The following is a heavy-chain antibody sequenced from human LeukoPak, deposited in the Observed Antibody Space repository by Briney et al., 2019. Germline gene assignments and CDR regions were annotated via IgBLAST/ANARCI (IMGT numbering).Heavy chain of an antibody. CDR1: GFTFSSYS. V-gene: IGHV3-21*01. CDR3: ARDRLDGDYVSYGMDV. CDR2: ISSSSSYI. J-gene: IGHJ6*02. Sequence: GGSLRLSCAASGFTFSSYSMNWVRQAPGKGLEWVSSISSSSSYIYYADSVKGRFTISRDNAKNSLYLQMNSLRAEDTAVYYCARDRLDGDYVSYGMDVWGQGTTVTVSS. D-gene: IGHD4-17*01.